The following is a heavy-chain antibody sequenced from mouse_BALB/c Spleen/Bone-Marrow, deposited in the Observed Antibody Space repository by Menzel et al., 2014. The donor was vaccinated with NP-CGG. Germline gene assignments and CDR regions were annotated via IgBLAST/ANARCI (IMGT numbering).Heavy chain of an antibody. J-gene: IGHJ4*01. D-gene: IGHD2-14*01. CDR2: INPSNGGT. CDR3: TRREYYRYDRAMDY. Sequence: QVQLQQPGAELVKPGASVKLSCKASGYTFTSYYMYWVKQRPGQGLEWIGEINPSNGGTNFNEKFKSKATLTVDKSSSTAYMQLSSLTSEDSAVYYCTRREYYRYDRAMDYWGQGTSDTVSS. CDR1: GYTFTSYY. V-gene: IGHV1S81*02.